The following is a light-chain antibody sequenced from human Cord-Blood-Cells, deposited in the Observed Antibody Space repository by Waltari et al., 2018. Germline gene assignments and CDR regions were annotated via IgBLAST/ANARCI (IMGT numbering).Light chain of an antibody. J-gene: IGKJ2*01. V-gene: IGKV3-11*01. CDR2: DAS. Sequence: EHVLTQSPATLSLSPGERATLSCRASQSVSSYLAWYQQKPGQAPRLLISDASNRATGIPARFSGSGSGTDVTLTISSLEPEDFAVYYCQQRSNWYTFGQGTKLGI. CDR1: QSVSSY. CDR3: QQRSNWYT.